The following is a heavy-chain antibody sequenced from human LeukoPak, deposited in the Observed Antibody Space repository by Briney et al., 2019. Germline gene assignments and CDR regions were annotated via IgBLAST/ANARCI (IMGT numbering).Heavy chain of an antibody. J-gene: IGHJ4*02. Sequence: PGGSLRLSCAASGFTFSSYGMHWVRQAPGKGLEWVAFIRYDGSNKYYADSVKGRFTISRDNSNNTQYLQMTSLRDEHMAVYYCAKAPEGFGALDYWGQGTLVTVSS. CDR2: IRYDGSNK. V-gene: IGHV3-30*02. CDR3: AKAPEGFGALDY. CDR1: GFTFSSYG. D-gene: IGHD3-10*01.